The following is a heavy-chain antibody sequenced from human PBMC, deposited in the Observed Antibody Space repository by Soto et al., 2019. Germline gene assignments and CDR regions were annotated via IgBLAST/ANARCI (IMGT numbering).Heavy chain of an antibody. CDR1: GFSLTTSEVG. CDR3: AHAPPVGTPYYFDY. CDR2: IYWDDDK. J-gene: IGHJ4*02. D-gene: IGHD1-26*01. V-gene: IGHV2-5*02. Sequence: QITLKESGPTLVKPTQTLTLTCTFSGFSLTTSEVGVGWVRQPPGQALEWLALIYWDDDKRYSPSLKSRVTITKDTSKNQVVLTMTKMDPVDTGTYYCAHAPPVGTPYYFDYWGQGTLVTVSS.